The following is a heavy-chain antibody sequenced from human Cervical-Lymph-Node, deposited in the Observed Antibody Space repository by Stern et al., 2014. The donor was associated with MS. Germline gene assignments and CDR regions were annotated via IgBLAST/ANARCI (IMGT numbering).Heavy chain of an antibody. D-gene: IGHD5-12*01. CDR2: IIPIFGTA. CDR1: GGTFSTNK. CDR3: ARLGSGYDSNYLDF. J-gene: IGHJ4*02. Sequence: VQLVESGTEVTKPGSSVKVSCKVSGGTFSTNKISWVRQAPGQGLEWMGGIIPIFGTADYAQKFQDRVSIIADESTSEVFMELSSLRSDDTAVYYCARLGSGYDSNYLDFWGQGILVTVSS. V-gene: IGHV1-69*01.